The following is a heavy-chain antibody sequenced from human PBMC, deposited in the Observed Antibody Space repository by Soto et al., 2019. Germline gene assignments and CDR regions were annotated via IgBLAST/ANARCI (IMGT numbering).Heavy chain of an antibody. Sequence: QLQLQESGPGLVKPSETLSLTCTVSGGSISSSSYYWGWIRQPPGKGLEWIGSIYYSGSTYYNPSLKSRVPISVDTSKNQFSLKLSSVTAADTAVYYCARQGAQRSRGKQFILNWFDPWGQGTLVTVSS. J-gene: IGHJ5*02. V-gene: IGHV4-39*01. CDR3: ARQGAQRSRGKQFILNWFDP. D-gene: IGHD6-19*01. CDR1: GGSISSSSYY. CDR2: IYYSGST.